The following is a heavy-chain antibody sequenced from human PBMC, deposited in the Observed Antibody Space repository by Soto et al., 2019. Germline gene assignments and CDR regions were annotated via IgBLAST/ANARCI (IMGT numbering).Heavy chain of an antibody. CDR1: GYPFANYR. J-gene: IGHJ1*01. V-gene: IGHV5-51*01. D-gene: IGHD6-13*01. Sequence: GESLKISCKGAGYPFANYRIGWVRHIPGKGLEWMGIIYPGDSDTRYSPSFQGQVTVSADKDISTAYLQWSSLKASDTAMYYCARPRWVSSWHRSPLCYFDAGGDGSLV. CDR2: IYPGDSDT. CDR3: ARPRWVSSWHRSPLCYFDA.